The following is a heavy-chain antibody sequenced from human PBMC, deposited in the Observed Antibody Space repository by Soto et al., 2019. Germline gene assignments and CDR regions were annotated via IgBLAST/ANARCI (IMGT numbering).Heavy chain of an antibody. CDR2: ISSSGSTI. Sequence: GGSLRLSCAASGFTFSSYEMNWVRQAPGKGLEWVSYISSSGSTIYYADSVKGRFTISRDNAKNSLYLQMNSLRAEDTAVYYCARNMYYDFWSGKVNYGMDVWGQGTTVTASS. J-gene: IGHJ6*02. D-gene: IGHD3-3*01. CDR1: GFTFSSYE. CDR3: ARNMYYDFWSGKVNYGMDV. V-gene: IGHV3-48*03.